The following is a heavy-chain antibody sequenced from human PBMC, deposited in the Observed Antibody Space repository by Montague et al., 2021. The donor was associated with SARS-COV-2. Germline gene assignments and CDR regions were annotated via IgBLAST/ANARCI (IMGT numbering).Heavy chain of an antibody. V-gene: IGHV6-1*01. Sequence: CAISGDSVASISIARNWIRQTPSLDLQWQGMTHYRPKWYNDYAVSVKSRITINPDTSKNQFSLQLNSVTPEDTAAYYCARGLWFGELLYYYYYYGMDVWGQGTTVTVSS. CDR1: GDSVASISIA. CDR2: THYRPKWYN. D-gene: IGHD3-10*01. CDR3: ARGLWFGELLYYYYYYGMDV. J-gene: IGHJ6*02.